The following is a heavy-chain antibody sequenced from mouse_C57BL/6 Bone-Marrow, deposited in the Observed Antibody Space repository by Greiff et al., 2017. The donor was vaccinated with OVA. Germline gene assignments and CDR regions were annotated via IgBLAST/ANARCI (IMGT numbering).Heavy chain of an antibody. CDR1: GYTFTDYE. D-gene: IGHD2-3*01. J-gene: IGHJ1*03. CDR3: TVRSDGYYPCYWYFDV. Sequence: QVQLQQSGAELVRPGASVTLSCKASGYTFTDYEMHWVKQTPVHGLEWIGAIDPETGGTAYNQKFKGKAILTADKSSSTAYMELRSLTSEDSAVYYCTVRSDGYYPCYWYFDVWGTGTTVTVSS. V-gene: IGHV1-15*01. CDR2: IDPETGGT.